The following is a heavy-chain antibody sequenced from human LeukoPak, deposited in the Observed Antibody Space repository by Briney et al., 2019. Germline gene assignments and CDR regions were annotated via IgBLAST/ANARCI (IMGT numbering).Heavy chain of an antibody. V-gene: IGHV4-31*03. Sequence: SQTLSLTCTVSGGSISSGGYYWSWLRQHPGKGLEWIGYIYYSGSTYYNPSLKSRVTISVDTSRNQFSLKLSSVTAADTAVYYCARDPIDGYFDYWGQGTLVTVSS. CDR3: ARDPIDGYFDY. J-gene: IGHJ4*02. CDR2: IYYSGST. D-gene: IGHD5-24*01. CDR1: GGSISSGGYY.